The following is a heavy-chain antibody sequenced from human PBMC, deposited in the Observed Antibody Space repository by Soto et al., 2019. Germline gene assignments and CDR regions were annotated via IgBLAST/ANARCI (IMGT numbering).Heavy chain of an antibody. V-gene: IGHV3-66*02. CDR1: GFTVSSNY. D-gene: IGHD3-10*01. J-gene: IGHJ4*02. CDR3: QYYYGSRSYVEGLDS. Sequence: PGGSLRLSCVASGFTVSSNYMGWVRQTPGKGLEWVSSIYSDDSAYYADSVEGRFTISRDNSESTLYLQMNSLRAEDTAVYYCQYYYGSRSYVEGLDSWGQGTLVTVSS. CDR2: IYSDDSA.